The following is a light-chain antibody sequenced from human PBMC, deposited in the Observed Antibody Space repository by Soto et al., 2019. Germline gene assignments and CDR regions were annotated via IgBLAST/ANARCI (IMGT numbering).Light chain of an antibody. Sequence: EIVMTQSPATLSVSPGERATLSCRASQRVSSNLAWYQQKPGQAPRLLIYGASTRATGIPARFSGSGSGTEFTLPISTLQPEDFAVYYCPQNNNWTVGFRQGTKVEIK. CDR1: QRVSSN. CDR2: GAS. V-gene: IGKV3-15*01. CDR3: PQNNNWTVG. J-gene: IGKJ1*01.